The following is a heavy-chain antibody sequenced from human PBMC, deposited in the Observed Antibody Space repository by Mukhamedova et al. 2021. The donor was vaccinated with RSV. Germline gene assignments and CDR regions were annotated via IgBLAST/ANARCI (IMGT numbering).Heavy chain of an antibody. J-gene: IGHJ4*02. CDR2: GIER. CDR3: ARGGSYPDY. D-gene: IGHD1-26*01. V-gene: IGHV3-7*01. Sequence: GIERYHVDSVKGRFTISRDNAKNSLYLQMNSLSAEDTAVYYCARGGSYPDYWGQGTLVTVSS.